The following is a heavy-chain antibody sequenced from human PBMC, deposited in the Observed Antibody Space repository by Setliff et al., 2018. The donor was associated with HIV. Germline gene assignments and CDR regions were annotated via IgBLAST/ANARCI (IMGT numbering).Heavy chain of an antibody. Sequence: GGSLRLSCAASGFTFSIYALSWVRQGTGKGLEWVSTISGSGGLIFYADSVRGRFTISRDNSKNTLYLQMNSLRAEDTAVYYCAKGDSSSGYYWARFDYWGQGTLVTVSS. CDR1: GFTFSIYA. CDR2: ISGSGGLI. CDR3: AKGDSSSGYYWARFDY. J-gene: IGHJ4*02. D-gene: IGHD3-22*01. V-gene: IGHV3-23*01.